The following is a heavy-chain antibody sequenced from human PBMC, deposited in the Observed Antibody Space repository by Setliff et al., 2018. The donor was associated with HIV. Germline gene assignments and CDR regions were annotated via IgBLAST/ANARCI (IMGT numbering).Heavy chain of an antibody. V-gene: IGHV4-34*01. CDR1: GGSFSANY. D-gene: IGHD2-21*01. J-gene: IGHJ4*02. Sequence: PSETLSLTCAVYGGSFSANYWTWIRQPPGEGLEWIGEINHSGSTHYNPSLKGRVTISVDTSKSQFSLNLRSVTAADTAVYYCARGSRGIVVVIPQPRLFDYWGQGTLVTVSS. CDR2: INHSGST. CDR3: ARGSRGIVVVIPQPRLFDY.